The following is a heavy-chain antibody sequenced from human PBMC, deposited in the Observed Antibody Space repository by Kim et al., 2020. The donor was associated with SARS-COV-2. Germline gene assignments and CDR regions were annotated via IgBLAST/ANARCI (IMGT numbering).Heavy chain of an antibody. Sequence: ASVKVSCKTSGHTFTEDSIHWVRQAPGQRLEWMGGIDCGHGDTIYSQKFQGRVTFTTDTSASTAYMELSSLTSEDSAVYYCLGGYYLDYWGQVTLFTVSS. V-gene: IGHV1-3*01. CDR2: IDCGHGDT. CDR3: LGGYYLDY. D-gene: IGHD2-15*01. J-gene: IGHJ4*02. CDR1: GHTFTEDS.